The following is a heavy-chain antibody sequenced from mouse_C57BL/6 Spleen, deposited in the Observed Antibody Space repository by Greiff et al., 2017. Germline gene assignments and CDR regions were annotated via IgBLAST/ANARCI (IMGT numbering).Heavy chain of an antibody. CDR2: IDPEDGDT. D-gene: IGHD2-5*01. Sequence: VQLQQPGAELVKPGASVKLSCTASGFNIKDYYMHWVKQRTEQGLEWIGRIDPEDGDTKYAPKFQGKATITADTSSNTAYLQLSSLTSEDTAVDYCARSGGGYSTLFAYWGQGTLVTVSA. V-gene: IGHV14-2*01. J-gene: IGHJ3*01. CDR1: GFNIKDYY. CDR3: ARSGGGYSTLFAY.